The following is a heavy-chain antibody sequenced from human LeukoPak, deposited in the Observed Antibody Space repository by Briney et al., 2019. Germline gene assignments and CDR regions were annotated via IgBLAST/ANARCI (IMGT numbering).Heavy chain of an antibody. CDR2: ISYDGSNK. V-gene: IGHV3-30*01. CDR1: GFTFSGYA. J-gene: IGHJ3*02. D-gene: IGHD3-3*01. CDR3: ARDGDFWDDAFDI. Sequence: PGGSLRLSCAASGFTFSGYAMHWVRQAPGKGLEWVAVISYDGSNKYYADSVKGRFTISRDNSKHTLYLQMNSLRAEDTAVYYCARDGDFWDDAFDIWGQGTMVTVSS.